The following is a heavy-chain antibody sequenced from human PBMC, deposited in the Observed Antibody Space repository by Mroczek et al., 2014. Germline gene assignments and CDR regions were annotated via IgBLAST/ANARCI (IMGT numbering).Heavy chain of an antibody. V-gene: IGHV4-31*03. CDR2: IYYSGST. D-gene: IGHD2-2*02. J-gene: IGHJ1*01. CDR1: GGSISSGGYY. CDR3: ARGGPVVPAAIAEYFQH. Sequence: QVQLQESGPGLVKPSQTLSLTCTVSGGSISSGGYYWSWIRQHPGKGLEWIGYIYYSGSTYYNPSLKSRVTISVDTSKNQFSLKLSSVTAADTAVYYCARGGPVVPAAIAEYFQHWGQGTLVTVSS.